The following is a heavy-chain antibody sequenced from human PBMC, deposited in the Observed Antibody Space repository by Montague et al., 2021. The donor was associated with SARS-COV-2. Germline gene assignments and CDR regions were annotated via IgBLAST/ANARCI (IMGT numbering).Heavy chain of an antibody. CDR2: INHSGNT. J-gene: IGHJ4*02. Sequence: SETLSLTCAVYDGSFSGHSGYYWTWIRQPPGKGLEWIGEINHSGNTNYNPSLKSRVTISVDTSKNQFSLKLRSVAAADTAVYYCARSFTHITIFESVRHYSYFDSWGQGNLVTVSS. V-gene: IGHV4-34*01. CDR1: DGSFSGHSGYY. D-gene: IGHD3-3*01. CDR3: ARSFTHITIFESVRHYSYFDS.